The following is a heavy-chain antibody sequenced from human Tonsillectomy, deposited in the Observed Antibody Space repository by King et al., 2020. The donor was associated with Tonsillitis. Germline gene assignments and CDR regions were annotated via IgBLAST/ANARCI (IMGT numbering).Heavy chain of an antibody. CDR2: INRDGSEK. D-gene: IGHD2-8*01. J-gene: IGHJ4*02. V-gene: IGHV3-7*01. Sequence: DVQLVESGGGLVQPGGSLRLSCAASGFTFNNYHMKWVRRAPGKGLEWVATINRDGSEKYYLDSVKGRFTISRDNTENSVYLQMNSLRAEDTAVYYCVRGAVFLPDFWGQGTLVTVSS. CDR3: VRGAVFLPDF. CDR1: GFTFNNYH.